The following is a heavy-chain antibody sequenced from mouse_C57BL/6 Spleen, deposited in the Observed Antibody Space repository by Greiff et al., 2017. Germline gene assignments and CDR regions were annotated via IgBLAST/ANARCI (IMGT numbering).Heavy chain of an antibody. D-gene: IGHD1-1*01. J-gene: IGHJ4*01. V-gene: IGHV1-81*01. CDR1: GYTFTSYG. CDR3: ARFDTTVVATFYYYAMDY. Sequence: VQLQQSGAELARPGASVKLSCKASGYTFTSYGISWVKQRTGQGLEWIGEIYPRSGNTYYNEKFKGKATLTADKSSSTAYMELRSLTSEDSAVYFCARFDTTVVATFYYYAMDYWGQGTSVTVSS. CDR2: IYPRSGNT.